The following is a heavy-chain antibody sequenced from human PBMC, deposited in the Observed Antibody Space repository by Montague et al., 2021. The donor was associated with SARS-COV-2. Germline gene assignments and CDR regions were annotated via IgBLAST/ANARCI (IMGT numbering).Heavy chain of an antibody. V-gene: IGHV3-23*03. J-gene: IGHJ5*02. Sequence: SLRLSCAASGFTFSSYAMGWVRQAPGKGLEWVSVIYSGGSSTYYADSVKGRFTISRDNSKNTLYLQMNSLRAEDTAVYYCATTTGLGSWGQGTLVTVSS. D-gene: IGHD4-17*01. CDR2: IYSGGSST. CDR3: ATTTGLGS. CDR1: GFTFSSYA.